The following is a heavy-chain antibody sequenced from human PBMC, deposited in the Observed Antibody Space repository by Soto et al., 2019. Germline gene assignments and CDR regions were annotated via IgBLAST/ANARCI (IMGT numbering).Heavy chain of an antibody. CDR2: ISAYNGNT. Sequence: ASVKVSCKASGYTFTSYGISWVRQAPGQGLEWMGWISAYNGNTNYAQKLQGRVTMTTDTSTSTAYMELRSLRSDDTAVYYCARDYIVVVPAAIRYYGMDVWGQGTTVTVS. CDR3: ARDYIVVVPAAIRYYGMDV. D-gene: IGHD2-2*01. V-gene: IGHV1-18*01. J-gene: IGHJ6*02. CDR1: GYTFTSYG.